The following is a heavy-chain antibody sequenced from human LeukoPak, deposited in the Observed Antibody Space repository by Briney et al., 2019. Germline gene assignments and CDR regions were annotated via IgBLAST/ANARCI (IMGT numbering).Heavy chain of an antibody. CDR2: ISAYNGNT. CDR3: ARAANWNPEYFDY. D-gene: IGHD1-20*01. Sequence: MGWISAYNGNTNYAQKLQGRVTMTTDTSTSTAYMELRSLRSDDTAVYYCARAANWNPEYFDYWGQGTLVTVSS. V-gene: IGHV1-18*01. J-gene: IGHJ4*02.